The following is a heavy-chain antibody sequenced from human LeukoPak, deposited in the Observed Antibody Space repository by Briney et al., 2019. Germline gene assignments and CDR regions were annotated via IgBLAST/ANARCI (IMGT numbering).Heavy chain of an antibody. J-gene: IGHJ3*02. CDR1: GYCFTSYW. V-gene: IGHV5-51*01. CDR3: ARVPVAGLFDI. Sequence: GESLKISCKGSGYCFTSYWIGWVRQMPGKGLEWMGIIYPPDSDTRYSPSFQGQVTISVDRSIRTAYLQWSSLKASDTAIYYCARVPVAGLFDIWGQGTMVTVSS. D-gene: IGHD6-19*01. CDR2: IYPPDSDT.